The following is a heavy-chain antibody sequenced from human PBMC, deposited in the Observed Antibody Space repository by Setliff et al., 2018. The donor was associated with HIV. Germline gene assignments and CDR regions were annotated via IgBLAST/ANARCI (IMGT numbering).Heavy chain of an antibody. J-gene: IGHJ4*02. CDR2: IYTTGST. Sequence: SETLSLTCTVSGGSIRSGNYFWSWIRQPAGKGLEWIGHIYTTGSTNYNPSLKNRITISIDTSKNQLSLKVSSVTAAAAGVYYCATGGSMSTMTTWGQGTLVTVSS. D-gene: IGHD4-17*01. CDR3: ATGGSMSTMTT. CDR1: GGSIRSGNYF. V-gene: IGHV4-61*09.